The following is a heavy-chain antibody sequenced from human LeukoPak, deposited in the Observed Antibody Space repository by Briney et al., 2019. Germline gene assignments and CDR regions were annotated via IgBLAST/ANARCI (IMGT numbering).Heavy chain of an antibody. J-gene: IGHJ4*02. D-gene: IGHD3-22*01. Sequence: PGGSLRLSCGASGISVSNNYMGWVRQAPGKGLEWVSAIGVSGLNTYYADSVKGRFTISRDNAKNSLYLQMNSLRDEDTAVYYCARRGNYDSSFDYWGQGTLVTVSS. V-gene: IGHV3-66*01. CDR2: IGVSGLNT. CDR3: ARRGNYDSSFDY. CDR1: GISVSNNY.